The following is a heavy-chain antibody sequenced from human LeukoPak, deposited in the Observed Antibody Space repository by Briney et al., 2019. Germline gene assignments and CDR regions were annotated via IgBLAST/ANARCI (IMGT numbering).Heavy chain of an antibody. V-gene: IGHV3-30*18. CDR2: ISYDGNNK. CDR3: AKRFGESPAGAFDI. Sequence: GRSLRLSCAVSGFTFSNYGMHWVRQAPGKGLEWVAVISYDGNNKYYADSVKGRFTIPRDNSKNTLYLQMNSLKPEDTAVYYCAKRFGESPAGAFDIWGQGTMVTVSS. CDR1: GFTFSNYG. D-gene: IGHD3-10*01. J-gene: IGHJ3*02.